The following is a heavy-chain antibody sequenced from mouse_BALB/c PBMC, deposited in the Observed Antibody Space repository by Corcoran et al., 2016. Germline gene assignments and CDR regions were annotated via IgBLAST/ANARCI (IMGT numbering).Heavy chain of an antibody. V-gene: IGHV14-1*02. CDR3: ASIYYDYAWFAY. CDR1: GFNIKDYY. Sequence: EVQLQQSGAELVRPGALVKLSCKASGFNIKDYYMLWVKQRPEQGLEWIGWIDPENGNTIYDPKFQGKASITADTSANTAYLQLSSLTSEDTAVYYCASIYYDYAWFAYCGQGTLVTVSA. CDR2: IDPENGNT. D-gene: IGHD2-4*01. J-gene: IGHJ3*01.